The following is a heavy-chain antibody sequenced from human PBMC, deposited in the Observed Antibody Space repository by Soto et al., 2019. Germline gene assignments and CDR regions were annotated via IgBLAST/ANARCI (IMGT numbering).Heavy chain of an antibody. V-gene: IGHV3-48*02. CDR2: ISSLSSPR. J-gene: IGHJ4*02. CDR1: GFTFGGYS. CDR3: VREDILGARSFDY. Sequence: EVQLVESGGGLVKPGGSLRLSCAASGFTFGGYSMNWVRQAPGKGLEWISYISSLSSPRYYAESVEGRFIISRDNAKNSLYLQMNSLRDEDTAVYFCVREDILGARSFDYWGQGTLVTVSS. D-gene: IGHD1-26*01.